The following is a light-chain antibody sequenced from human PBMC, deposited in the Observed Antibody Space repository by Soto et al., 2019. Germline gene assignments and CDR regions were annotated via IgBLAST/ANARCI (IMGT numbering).Light chain of an antibody. CDR1: SSNIGAGYD. V-gene: IGLV1-40*01. Sequence: QSVLTQPPSVSGAPGQRVTISCTGSSSNIGAGYDVHWYQQLSGDPHRFSGSKSGNTASLTISGLQAEDEADYYCTSYTSSSTYVFGTGTKVTVL. CDR3: TSYTSSSTYV. J-gene: IGLJ1*01.